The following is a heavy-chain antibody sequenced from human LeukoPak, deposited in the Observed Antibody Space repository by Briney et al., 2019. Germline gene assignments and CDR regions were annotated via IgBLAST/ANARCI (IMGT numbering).Heavy chain of an antibody. CDR3: ASGLRRPDY. CDR2: IYTSGST. V-gene: IGHV4-61*02. Sequence: SETLSLTCTVSGGSISSGSYYWSWIRQPAGKGLEWIGRIYTSGSTNYNPSLKSRVTISVDTSKNQFSLKLSSVTAADTAVYYCASGLRRPDYWGQGTLVTVSS. D-gene: IGHD4-17*01. CDR1: GGSISSGSYY. J-gene: IGHJ4*02.